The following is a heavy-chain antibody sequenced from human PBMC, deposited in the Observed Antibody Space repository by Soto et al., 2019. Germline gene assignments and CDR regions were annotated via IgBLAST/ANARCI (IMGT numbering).Heavy chain of an antibody. CDR3: ARGGGYSYHLYGMDV. Sequence: PSETLSLTCAVYDGSFSGYYWIWIRQPLGKGLEWIGEIEHNGNTNYNPSFTSRATISLDTSKNQFSLKLSSVTAADTALYYCARGGGYSYHLYGMDVWGQGTAVTV. CDR1: DGSFSGYY. CDR2: IEHNGNT. V-gene: IGHV4-34*01. D-gene: IGHD5-18*01. J-gene: IGHJ6*02.